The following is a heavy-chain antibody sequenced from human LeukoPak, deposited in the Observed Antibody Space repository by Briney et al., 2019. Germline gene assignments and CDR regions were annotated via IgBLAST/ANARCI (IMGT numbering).Heavy chain of an antibody. CDR1: GGSLSSDY. J-gene: IGHJ4*02. V-gene: IGHV4-59*01. CDR2: IYNTGST. D-gene: IGHD1-1*01. CDR3: ARRRTGIPGEAFDS. Sequence: SETLSLTCTVSGGSLSSDYWTWGRHPPGEGLEWGGYIYNTGSTNYNPPIKSRVPIPVATPKNQFSLELSSVTAADTAVYYCARRRTGIPGEAFDSWGQGTLVTVSS.